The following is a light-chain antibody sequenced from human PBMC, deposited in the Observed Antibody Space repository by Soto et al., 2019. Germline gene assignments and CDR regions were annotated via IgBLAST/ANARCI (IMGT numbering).Light chain of an antibody. J-gene: IGKJ1*01. CDR3: QQYSSSFLT. CDR2: DAS. Sequence: EIVLTQSPGTLSLSPGERATLSCRASLTLRDSYLAWYQQKAGQAPRLVIYDASSRATGIPDRFSASGSGTDFTLTISRLEPEDFAVYYCQQYSSSFLTFGQGT. CDR1: LTLRDSY. V-gene: IGKV3-20*01.